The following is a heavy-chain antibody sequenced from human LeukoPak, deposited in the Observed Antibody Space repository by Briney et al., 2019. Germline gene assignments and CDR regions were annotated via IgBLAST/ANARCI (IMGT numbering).Heavy chain of an antibody. Sequence: GGSLRLSCATSGLAFSSYAMSWVRQPPGKGLEWVSTISVASITFYADSVKGRFTISRDNSRNTVYLQMTSLRADDTAVYYCADYGVSGVRNNFYWGLGTLVTVSS. CDR2: ISVASIT. D-gene: IGHD3-3*01. CDR3: ADYGVSGVRNNFY. CDR1: GLAFSSYA. V-gene: IGHV3-23*01. J-gene: IGHJ4*02.